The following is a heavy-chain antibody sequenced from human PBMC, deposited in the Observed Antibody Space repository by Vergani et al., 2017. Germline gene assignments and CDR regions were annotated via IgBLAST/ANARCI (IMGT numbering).Heavy chain of an antibody. J-gene: IGHJ6*03. CDR3: ARHGSAGVALWNYYMDV. D-gene: IGHD3-10*01. V-gene: IGHV5-51*01. CDR1: GYRFTSYW. Sequence: EVQLVQSGAEVKKPGESLKISCKGSGYRFTSYWIGWVRQTPGKGLEWMGVIYPDDSKTRYSPSFQGQVTISADRSTTTVYLQWSSLKASDTAIYYCARHGSAGVALWNYYMDVWGKGTTVTVSS. CDR2: IYPDDSKT.